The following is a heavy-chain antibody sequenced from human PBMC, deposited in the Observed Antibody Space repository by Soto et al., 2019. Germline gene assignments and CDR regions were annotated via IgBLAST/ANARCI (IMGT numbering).Heavy chain of an antibody. Sequence: QVQLVESGGGVVQPGASLRLSCAASGFTFSSYAMHWVRQAPGKGLEWVAVISYDGNNKYYADSAKGRFTISRDNSRNTLYLQMNSLRAGDTAVYYCLRDMGYCSTTTCHLYGMDVWGQGTTVTVSS. V-gene: IGHV3-30-3*01. J-gene: IGHJ6*02. CDR1: GFTFSSYA. CDR3: LRDMGYCSTTTCHLYGMDV. D-gene: IGHD2-2*01. CDR2: ISYDGNNK.